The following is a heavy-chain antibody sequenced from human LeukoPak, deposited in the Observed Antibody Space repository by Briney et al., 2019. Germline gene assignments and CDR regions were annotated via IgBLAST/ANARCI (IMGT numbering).Heavy chain of an antibody. CDR3: AKVNWNDVHDAFDI. Sequence: GGSLRLSCAASGFSFRTHWMSWVRQAPGKGLEWVANINQDGRKKFYVDSVEGRFTISRDDAKTSLFLQMNSLRAGDTAVYYCAKVNWNDVHDAFDIWGQGTMVTVSS. V-gene: IGHV3-7*04. J-gene: IGHJ3*02. CDR1: GFSFRTHW. D-gene: IGHD1-20*01. CDR2: INQDGRKK.